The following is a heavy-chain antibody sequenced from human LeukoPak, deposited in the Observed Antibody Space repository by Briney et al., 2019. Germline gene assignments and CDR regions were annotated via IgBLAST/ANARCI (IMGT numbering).Heavy chain of an antibody. D-gene: IGHD4-17*01. CDR2: IYYSGST. CDR3: ASVFSGDYELDAFDI. CDR1: GYDSISTYY. V-gene: IGHV4-38-2*02. Sequence: SETLSLTCSVSGYDSISTYYWNWIRQPPGKGLEWIGSIYYSGSTYYNPSLKSRVTISVDTSKNQFSLKLSSVTAADTAVYYCASVFSGDYELDAFDIWGQGTMVTVSS. J-gene: IGHJ3*02.